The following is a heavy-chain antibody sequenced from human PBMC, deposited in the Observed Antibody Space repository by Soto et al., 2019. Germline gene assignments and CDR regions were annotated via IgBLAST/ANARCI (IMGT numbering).Heavy chain of an antibody. CDR3: AIDLSRITHAFDI. Sequence: QVQLVESGGGLVKPGGSLRLSCAASGFTFSDYYMSWIRQAPGKGLEWVSYISSSGSTIYYADSVKGRFTISRDNAKNSLYMKINSLRAEETAVYYCAIDLSRITHAFDIWGQGTMVTVSS. CDR1: GFTFSDYY. D-gene: IGHD3-10*01. J-gene: IGHJ3*02. CDR2: ISSSGSTI. V-gene: IGHV3-11*01.